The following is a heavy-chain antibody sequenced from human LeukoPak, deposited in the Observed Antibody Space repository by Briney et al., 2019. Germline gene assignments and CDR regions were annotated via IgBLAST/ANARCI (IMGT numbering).Heavy chain of an antibody. CDR2: IRSKANSYAT. Sequence: GGSLRLSCAAPGFTFSGSAMHGVRQASGKGLEWVGRIRSKANSYATAYAAYVKGRFTISRDDSKNAAYLQMNSLKTEDTAVYNCTRALPNSSSWSRWFDPWGQGTLVTVSS. CDR1: GFTFSGSA. D-gene: IGHD6-13*01. V-gene: IGHV3-73*01. J-gene: IGHJ5*02. CDR3: TRALPNSSSWSRWFDP.